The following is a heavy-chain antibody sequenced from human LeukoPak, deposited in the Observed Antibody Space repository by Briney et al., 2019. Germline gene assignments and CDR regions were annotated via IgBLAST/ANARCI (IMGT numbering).Heavy chain of an antibody. CDR3: AKDYCRDGNCPFPFLDS. D-gene: IGHD2-15*01. V-gene: IGHV3-23*01. Sequence: PGGSLRLSCAVSGFTLTNHGVSWVRQAPGKGLEWVSIITGTGGRYYGDSVMGRFILSRDNSKNTVYMQMSSLRAEDTATYYCAKDYCRDGNCPFPFLDSWGQGTLVTVSS. CDR2: ITGTGGR. CDR1: GFTLTNHG. J-gene: IGHJ4*02.